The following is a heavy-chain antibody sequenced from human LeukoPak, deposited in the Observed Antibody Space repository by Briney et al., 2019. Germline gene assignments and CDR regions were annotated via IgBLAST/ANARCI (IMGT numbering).Heavy chain of an antibody. CDR3: AKEITGDPFFDY. Sequence: GGSLRLSCAASGFTFRDSAMDWVRQAPGKGLEWVSLISQSGANTFYADSVKGRFTVSRDNSKNTLYLQMDSLRAEDTAVYYCAKEITGDPFFDYWGQGTLVTVSS. V-gene: IGHV3-23*01. CDR1: GFTFRDSA. D-gene: IGHD7-27*01. J-gene: IGHJ4*02. CDR2: ISQSGANT.